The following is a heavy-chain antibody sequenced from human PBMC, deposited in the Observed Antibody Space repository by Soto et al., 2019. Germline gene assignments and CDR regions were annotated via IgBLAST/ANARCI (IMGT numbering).Heavy chain of an antibody. CDR3: ARDRGKGGSSLDV. CDR1: GFTLSGYA. CDR2: ISSNGVGT. Sequence: GGSLRLSCAASGFTLSGYAMDWVRQAPGKGLEYVSGISSNGVGTYYANSVQGRFTISRDNSKNTVYLQMGSLRAEDTAVYYCARDRGKGGSSLDVWGKGTTVTVSS. V-gene: IGHV3-64*01. J-gene: IGHJ6*04. D-gene: IGHD3-10*01.